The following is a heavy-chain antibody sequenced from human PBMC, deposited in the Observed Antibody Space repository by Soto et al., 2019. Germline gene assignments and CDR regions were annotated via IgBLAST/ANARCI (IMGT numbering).Heavy chain of an antibody. V-gene: IGHV3-30*14. CDR2: MTYDGATE. CDR1: GFTFSDYV. Sequence: QVRLVESGGGVVQPGTSLRLSCAASGFTFSDYVIHWVRQAAGKGLEWVASMTYDGATEYYADSVKGRFTMSRDNSKSALSLQLNSPRPDDTAVYYCARVRLSIAVNDALDVWGQGTTVTVSS. D-gene: IGHD3-3*02. CDR3: ARVRLSIAVNDALDV. J-gene: IGHJ3*01.